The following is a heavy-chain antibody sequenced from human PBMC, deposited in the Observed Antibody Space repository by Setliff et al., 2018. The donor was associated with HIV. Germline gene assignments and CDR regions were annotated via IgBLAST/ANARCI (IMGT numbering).Heavy chain of an antibody. D-gene: IGHD2-2*01. CDR3: ASRVLGYCRSTSCLNWFDP. Sequence: SETLSLTCTVSGGSISRSSYYWGWIRQPPGKGLEWIGSIYYSGSTYYNPSLKSRVTISVDTSKNQVSLKLSSVTAADTAVYYCASRVLGYCRSTSCLNWFDPWGQGTQVTVS. CDR2: IYYSGST. V-gene: IGHV4-39*01. CDR1: GGSISRSSYY. J-gene: IGHJ5*02.